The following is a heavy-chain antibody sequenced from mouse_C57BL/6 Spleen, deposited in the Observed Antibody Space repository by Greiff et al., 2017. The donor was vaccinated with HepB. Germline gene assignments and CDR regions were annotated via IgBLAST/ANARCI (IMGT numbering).Heavy chain of an antibody. D-gene: IGHD1-1*01. V-gene: IGHV1-54*01. CDR1: GYAFTNYL. J-gene: IGHJ4*01. CDR2: INPGSGGT. Sequence: QVQLQQSGAELVRPGTSVKVSCKASGYAFTNYLIEWVKQRPGQGLEWIGVINPGSGGTNYNEKFKGKATLTADKSSSTAYMRLSSLTSEDSAVYICARSRGAVVSPLDYALGYCGQRASDTVSS. CDR3: ARSRGAVVSPLDYALGY.